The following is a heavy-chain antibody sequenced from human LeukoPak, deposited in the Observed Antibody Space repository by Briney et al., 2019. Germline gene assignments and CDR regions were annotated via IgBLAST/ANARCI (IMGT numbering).Heavy chain of an antibody. CDR3: ARGSGVHF. J-gene: IGHJ4*02. V-gene: IGHV3-21*01. Sequence: PGGSLRLSREVSGFNLRTYSMNWVRQAPGKGLEWVSSISKTSTYIYYADSVKGRFTISRDNANNTLYLQMDSLGAEDTAVYYCARGSGVHFWGQGTLVIVSS. D-gene: IGHD3-10*01. CDR2: ISKTSTYI. CDR1: GFNLRTYS.